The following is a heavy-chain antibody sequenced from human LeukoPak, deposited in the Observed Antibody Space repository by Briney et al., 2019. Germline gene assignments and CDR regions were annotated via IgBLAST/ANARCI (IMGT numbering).Heavy chain of an antibody. CDR1: GFTFSSYG. V-gene: IGHV3-30*18. D-gene: IGHD3-10*02. J-gene: IGHJ6*02. Sequence: GGSLRLSCAASGFTFSSYGMHWVRQAPGKGLEWVAVISYDGGNQYYADSVKGRFTISRDNSKNTLYLQMNSLRGEDTAVYYCAKYVRAYYYYHYGLDVWGQGTTVTVSS. CDR2: ISYDGGNQ. CDR3: AKYVRAYYYYHYGLDV.